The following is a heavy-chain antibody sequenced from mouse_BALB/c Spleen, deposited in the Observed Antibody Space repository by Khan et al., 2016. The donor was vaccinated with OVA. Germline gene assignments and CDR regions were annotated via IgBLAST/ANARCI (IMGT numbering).Heavy chain of an antibody. CDR2: INPSTGYT. CDR1: GYTFINYW. CDR3: ARRGLRWDFDY. V-gene: IGHV1-7*01. D-gene: IGHD1-1*01. Sequence: VQLQQSGAELAKPEASVKMSCKASGYTFINYWILWVKQRPGQGLEWIGYINPSTGYTEYNQNFKDKATLPADKSSSTAYMQLSSLTSEDSAVYYCARRGLRWDFDYWGQGTTLTVSS. J-gene: IGHJ2*01.